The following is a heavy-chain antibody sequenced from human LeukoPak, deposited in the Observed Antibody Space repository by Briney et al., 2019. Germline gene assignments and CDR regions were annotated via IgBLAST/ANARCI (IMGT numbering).Heavy chain of an antibody. CDR1: GFTFSSYS. D-gene: IGHD3/OR15-3a*01. CDR2: TSGDSIHI. Sequence: GGSLRLSCEGTGFTFSSYSMNWVRQAPGKGLEWVSSTSGDSIHIIYADSVKGRFTISRDDAKSSLYLQMNSLRAEDTAVYYCARFETRGTGDSDFWGQGTLVTVSS. CDR3: ARFETRGTGDSDF. J-gene: IGHJ4*02. V-gene: IGHV3-21*01.